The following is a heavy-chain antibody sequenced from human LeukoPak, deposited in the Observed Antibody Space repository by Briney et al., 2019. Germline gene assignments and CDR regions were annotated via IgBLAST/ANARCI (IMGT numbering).Heavy chain of an antibody. CDR1: GFTFSSYG. V-gene: IGHV3-30*18. J-gene: IGHJ4*02. CDR3: AKDQDYGDYSFDY. Sequence: PGRSLRLSCAASGFTFSSYGMHWVRQAPGKGLEWVAVISYDGSNKYYADSVKGRFTISRDNSKNTLYLKMNSLRAEDTAVYYCAKDQDYGDYSFDYWGQGTLVTVSS. D-gene: IGHD4-17*01. CDR2: ISYDGSNK.